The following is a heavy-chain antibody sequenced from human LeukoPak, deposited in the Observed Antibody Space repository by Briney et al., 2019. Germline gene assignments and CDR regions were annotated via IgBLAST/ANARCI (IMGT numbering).Heavy chain of an antibody. CDR3: ARSNYDSSGHIDY. D-gene: IGHD3-22*01. CDR1: GGSFSGYY. V-gene: IGHV4-59*01. CDR2: IYYSGST. J-gene: IGHJ4*02. Sequence: SETLSLTCAVYGGSFSGYYWSWIRQPPGKGLEGIGYIYYSGSTSYNPSLKCRVTISVDTSKNQFSLKLSSVTAADTAVYYCARSNYDSSGHIDYWGQGTLVTVSS.